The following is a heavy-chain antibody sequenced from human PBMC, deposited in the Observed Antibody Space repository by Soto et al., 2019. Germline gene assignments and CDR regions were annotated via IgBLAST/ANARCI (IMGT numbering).Heavy chain of an antibody. CDR2: ISYDGSNK. J-gene: IGHJ4*02. D-gene: IGHD6-6*01. CDR1: GFTFSNYA. Sequence: QVQLVESGGGVVQPGRSLRLSCAASGFTFSNYAMHWVRQAPGKGLEWVAVISYDGSNKYYADSVKGRFTISRDNSKNPVYLQMNSLRAEDTAVYYCARERSHSSSPSFDYWGQGTLVTVSS. CDR3: ARERSHSSSPSFDY. V-gene: IGHV3-30-3*01.